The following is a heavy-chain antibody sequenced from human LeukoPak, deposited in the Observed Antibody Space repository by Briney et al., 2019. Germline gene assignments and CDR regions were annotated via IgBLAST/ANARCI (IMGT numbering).Heavy chain of an antibody. Sequence: GGSLRLSCAASGFTFSDSWMSWVRQAPGKGLEWLANMNQDGSAKGYVDSVKGRFTISRDNARNSLYLQMSSLRPEDTAVYYCATYTHWVAGDVWGQGTTVTVSS. CDR1: GFTFSDSW. CDR2: MNQDGSAK. V-gene: IGHV3-7*01. CDR3: ATYTHWVAGDV. J-gene: IGHJ6*02. D-gene: IGHD3-16*01.